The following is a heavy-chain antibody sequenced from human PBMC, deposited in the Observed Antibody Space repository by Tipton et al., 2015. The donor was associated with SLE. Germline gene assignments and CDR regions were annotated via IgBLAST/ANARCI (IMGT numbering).Heavy chain of an antibody. CDR2: INWDSDII. Sequence: SLRLSCAASGFTFHDYAMHWVRQAPGKGLEWVSSINWDSDIIGYAGSVKGRFTISRDNAKNSLYLQMDSLRAEDTAFYYDFWITSYNAKGSRTYYFDYWGQGALVTVSS. D-gene: IGHD3-3*01. CDR3: FWITSYNAKGSRTYYFDY. V-gene: IGHV3-9*01. CDR1: GFTFHDYA. J-gene: IGHJ4*02.